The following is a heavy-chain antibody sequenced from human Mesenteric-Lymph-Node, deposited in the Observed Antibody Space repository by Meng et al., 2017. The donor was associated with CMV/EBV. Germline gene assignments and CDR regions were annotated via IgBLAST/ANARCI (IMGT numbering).Heavy chain of an antibody. V-gene: IGHV4-59*01. Sequence: SETLSLTCTVSGDSISSYYWSWIRQPPGKGLEWIGYIYYSGSTNYNPSLKSRVTISVDTSKNQFSLKLSSVTPADTAVYYCAREYSSFDYWGQGTLVTVSS. CDR1: GDSISSYY. J-gene: IGHJ4*02. CDR2: IYYSGST. CDR3: AREYSSFDY. D-gene: IGHD5-18*01.